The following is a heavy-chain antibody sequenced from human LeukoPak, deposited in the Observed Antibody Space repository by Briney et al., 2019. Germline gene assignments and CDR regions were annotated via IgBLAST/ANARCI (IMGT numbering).Heavy chain of an antibody. CDR1: GFIFSACA. V-gene: IGHV3-21*01. CDR2: ITSTSSYR. CDR3: ARGRNNFRY. D-gene: IGHD1/OR15-1a*01. Sequence: PGGSLRLSCAASGFIFSACAMNWVRQAPEKGLEWVSSITSTSSYRYYADSVKGRFTISRDNAKSSLYLQMNSLRAEDTAVYYCARGRNNFRYWGQGTLVIVSS. J-gene: IGHJ4*02.